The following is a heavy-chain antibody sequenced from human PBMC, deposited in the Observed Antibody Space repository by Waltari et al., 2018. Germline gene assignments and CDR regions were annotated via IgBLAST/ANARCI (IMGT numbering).Heavy chain of an antibody. CDR3: ARGFVLNYYDSSSYYFDG. CDR1: GGTFPGYL. D-gene: IGHD3-22*01. V-gene: IGHV4-34*02. Sequence: QVQLQQWGGLLKPPETLSLPCAVYGGTFPGYLWSWLRQSPGGGLEWIGEVDHTGKVNYNPSLKSRFTISVDTSKNQFSLKTSSLIAADTATYYCARGFVLNYYDSSSYYFDGWSQGTLATVSS. CDR2: VDHTGKV. J-gene: IGHJ4*02.